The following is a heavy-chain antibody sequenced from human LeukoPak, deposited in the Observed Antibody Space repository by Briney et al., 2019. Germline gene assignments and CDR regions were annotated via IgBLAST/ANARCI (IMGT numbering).Heavy chain of an antibody. D-gene: IGHD3-22*01. CDR2: ISGSGGST. CDR3: AKSRSSTMIEVAQYYFDY. Sequence: GGTLSLSCPASGFTSSRYAMRWVRQAPGKGLEWVSAISGSGGSTYYADSVKGRFTISRDNSKNTLYLQMNSLRAEDTAVYYCAKSRSSTMIEVAQYYFDYWGQGTLVTVSS. CDR1: GFTSSRYA. V-gene: IGHV3-23*01. J-gene: IGHJ4*02.